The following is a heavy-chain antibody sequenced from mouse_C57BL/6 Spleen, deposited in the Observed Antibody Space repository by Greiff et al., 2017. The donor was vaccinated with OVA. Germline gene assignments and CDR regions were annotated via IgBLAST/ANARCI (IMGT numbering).Heavy chain of an antibody. Sequence: EVQLVESGGGLVKPGGSLKLSCAASGFTFSSYAMSWVRQTPEKRLEWVATISDGGSYTYYPDNVKGRFTISRDNAKNNLYLQMSHLKSEDTAMYYCARDSGYGWFAYWGQGTLVTVSA. J-gene: IGHJ3*01. D-gene: IGHD2-2*01. CDR2: ISDGGSYT. V-gene: IGHV5-4*01. CDR3: ARDSGYGWFAY. CDR1: GFTFSSYA.